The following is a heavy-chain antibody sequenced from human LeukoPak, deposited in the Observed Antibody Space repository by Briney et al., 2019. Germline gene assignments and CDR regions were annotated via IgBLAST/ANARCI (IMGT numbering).Heavy chain of an antibody. J-gene: IGHJ3*02. CDR2: ISAYNGNT. Sequence: ASVKVSCKASGYTFTSYGISWVPQPPGQALEWMGWISAYNGNTNYAQKLQGRVTMTTDTSTSTAYMDLRSLRSDDTAVYYCARDHFNGYDAFDIWGQGTMVTVSS. V-gene: IGHV1-18*01. CDR3: ARDHFNGYDAFDI. CDR1: GYTFTSYG. D-gene: IGHD1-1*01.